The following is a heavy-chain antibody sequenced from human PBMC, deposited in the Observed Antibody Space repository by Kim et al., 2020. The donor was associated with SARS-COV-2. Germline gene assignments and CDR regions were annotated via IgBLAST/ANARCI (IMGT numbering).Heavy chain of an antibody. J-gene: IGHJ4*02. CDR3: AREREYCSSTSCYLGFDY. D-gene: IGHD2-2*01. Sequence: SETLSLTCTVSGGSISSGDYYWSWIRQPPGKGLEWIGYIYYSGSTHYNPSLKSRVTISVDTSKNQFSLKLSSVTAADTAVYYCAREREYCSSTSCYLGFDYWGQGTLVTVSS. CDR1: GGSISSGDYY. CDR2: IYYSGST. V-gene: IGHV4-30-4*01.